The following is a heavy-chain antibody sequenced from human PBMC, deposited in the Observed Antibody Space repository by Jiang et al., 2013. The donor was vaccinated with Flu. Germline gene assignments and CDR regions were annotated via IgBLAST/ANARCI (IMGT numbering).Heavy chain of an antibody. CDR3: ARSPKYYDFWSGYYDY. J-gene: IGHJ4*02. D-gene: IGHD3-3*01. Sequence: KPTQTLTLTCTFSGFSLSTSGMRVSWIRQPPGKALEWLARIDWDDDKFYSTSLKTRLTISKDTSKNQVVLTMTNMDPVDTATYYCARSPKYYDFWSGYYDYWGQGTLVTVSS. CDR1: GFSLSTSGMR. CDR2: IDWDDDK. V-gene: IGHV2-70*04.